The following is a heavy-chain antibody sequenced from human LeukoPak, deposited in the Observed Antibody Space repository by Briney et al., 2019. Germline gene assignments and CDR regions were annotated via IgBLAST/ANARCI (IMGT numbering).Heavy chain of an antibody. CDR1: GVSISSSSYY. CDR2: IYYSGST. Sequence: SETLSLTCTVSGVSISSSSYYWGWIRQPPGKGLEWIGSIYYSGSTYYNPSLKSRVTISVETSKNQFSLKLSSVTAADTAVYYCARRVYSSSWYYYYYGMDVWGQGTTVTVSS. J-gene: IGHJ6*02. CDR3: ARRVYSSSWYYYYYGMDV. V-gene: IGHV4-39*01. D-gene: IGHD6-13*01.